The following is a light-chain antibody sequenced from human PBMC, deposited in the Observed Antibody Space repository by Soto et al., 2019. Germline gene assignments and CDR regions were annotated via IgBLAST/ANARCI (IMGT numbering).Light chain of an antibody. CDR3: QQYGSSVLT. V-gene: IGKV3-20*01. CDR2: GAS. CDR1: QSITNNY. J-gene: IGKJ4*01. Sequence: EIVLTQSPGTLSLSPGERATLSCRASQSITNNYLAWYQQKPGQAPRLLLYGASTRATGTPDRFSGSGSGTDFTLIISRLEPEDFAVYYCQQYGSSVLTFGGGTKVDIK.